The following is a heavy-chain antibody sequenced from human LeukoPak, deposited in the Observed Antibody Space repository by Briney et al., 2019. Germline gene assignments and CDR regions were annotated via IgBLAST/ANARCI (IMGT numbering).Heavy chain of an antibody. V-gene: IGHV3-48*01. CDR1: GFTFSSYS. D-gene: IGHD5-18*01. CDR2: ISSSSSTI. CDR3: ARDSQLWLRTFDY. Sequence: GGSLRLSCAASGFTFSSYSVNWVRQAPGKGLEWVSYISSSSSTIYYADSVKGRFTISRDNAKNSLYLQMNSLRAEDTAVYYCARDSQLWLRTFDYWGQGTLVTVSS. J-gene: IGHJ4*02.